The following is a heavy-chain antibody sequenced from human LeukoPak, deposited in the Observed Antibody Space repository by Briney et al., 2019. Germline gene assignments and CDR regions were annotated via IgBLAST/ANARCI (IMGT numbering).Heavy chain of an antibody. J-gene: IGHJ4*02. CDR2: ISWNSGSI. D-gene: IGHD3-10*01. CDR1: GFTFDDYA. V-gene: IGHV3-9*01. CDR3: AKVAGSGDYFDY. Sequence: PGGSLRLSCAASGFTFDDYAMHWVRQAPGKGLEWVSGISWNSGSIGYADSVKGRFTISRDNAKNSLYLQIDSLRAEDTALYYCAKVAGSGDYFDYWGQGTLVTVSS.